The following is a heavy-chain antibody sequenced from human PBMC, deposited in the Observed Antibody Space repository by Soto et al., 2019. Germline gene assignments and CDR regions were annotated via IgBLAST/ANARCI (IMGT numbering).Heavy chain of an antibody. CDR1: GFSFTTYV. Sequence: GVSLRLSCAASGFSFTTYVMHWVRQAPGKGLEWVAVISHDGSYKYYGDAVKGRFTISRDTSKNAVYLEMNSLRPEDTAVYYCAKGLLAIVGTTLPRDAFNIWGQGTMVTVSS. CDR2: ISHDGSYK. D-gene: IGHD1-26*01. V-gene: IGHV3-30*18. J-gene: IGHJ3*02. CDR3: AKGLLAIVGTTLPRDAFNI.